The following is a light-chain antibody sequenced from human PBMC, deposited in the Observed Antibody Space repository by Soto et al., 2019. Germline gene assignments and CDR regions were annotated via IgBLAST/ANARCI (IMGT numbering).Light chain of an antibody. CDR3: RSYAGSTTYV. J-gene: IGLJ1*01. V-gene: IGLV2-23*02. Sequence: QSALTQPASVSGSPGQSITISCTGTSSDVGSYNLVSWYQQHPGKAPKLMLYEVSKRPSGVSNRFSGSKSGNTASLTISGLQAEDEADYYCRSYAGSTTYVFGTGTNVTVL. CDR2: EVS. CDR1: SSDVGSYNL.